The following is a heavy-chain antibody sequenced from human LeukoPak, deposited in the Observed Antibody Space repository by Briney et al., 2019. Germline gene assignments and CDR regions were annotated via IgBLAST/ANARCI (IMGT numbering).Heavy chain of an antibody. CDR2: IVVGSGNT. D-gene: IGHD4-11*01. CDR1: GFTFTNSA. J-gene: IGHJ4*02. Sequence: ASVKVSCKASGFTFTNSAMQWVRQARGQRLEWIGRIVVGSGNTNYAQKFLERVTITRDMSTTTAYMELSSLRSEDTAVYYCAADLLYSNSTSPFDYWGQGTLVTVSP. V-gene: IGHV1-58*02. CDR3: AADLLYSNSTSPFDY.